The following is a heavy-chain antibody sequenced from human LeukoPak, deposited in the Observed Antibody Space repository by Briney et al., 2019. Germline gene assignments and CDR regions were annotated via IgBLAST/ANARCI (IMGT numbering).Heavy chain of an antibody. CDR2: ISSSGSTI. CDR3: ARDGNHYDILTGDYPGWFDP. D-gene: IGHD3-9*01. V-gene: IGHV3-11*01. Sequence: GGSLRLSCAASGFTFSDYYMSWIRQAPGKGLEWVSYISSSGSTIYYADSVKGRFTISRDNSKNTLYLQMNSLRAEDTAVYYCARDGNHYDILTGDYPGWFDPWGQGTLVTVSS. J-gene: IGHJ5*02. CDR1: GFTFSDYY.